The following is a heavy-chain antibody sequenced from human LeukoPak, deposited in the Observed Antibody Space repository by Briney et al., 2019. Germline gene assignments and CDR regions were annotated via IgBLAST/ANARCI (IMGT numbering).Heavy chain of an antibody. Sequence: SETLSLTCTVSGGSISSSSYYWGWIRQPPGKVLEWIGSIYYSGSTYYNPSLKSRVTISVDTSKNQFSLKLSSVTAADTAVYYCARDQWYYDSSGYHYYMDVWGKGTTVTISS. J-gene: IGHJ6*03. V-gene: IGHV4-39*07. CDR3: ARDQWYYDSSGYHYYMDV. CDR1: GGSISSSSYY. CDR2: IYYSGST. D-gene: IGHD3-22*01.